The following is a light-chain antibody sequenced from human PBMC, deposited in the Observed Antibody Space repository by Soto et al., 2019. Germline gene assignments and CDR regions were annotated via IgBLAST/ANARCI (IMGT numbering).Light chain of an antibody. Sequence: QSALPQPRSVSGSPGQSVTISCTGTSSDVGGYKYVSWYQQHPGKAPKLMIHDVTKRPSGVPDRFSGSKSGNTASLTISGLPAEDEADYYCCSYAGSYTDVFGTGTKLTVL. CDR1: SSDVGGYKY. CDR2: DVT. V-gene: IGLV2-11*01. CDR3: CSYAGSYTDV. J-gene: IGLJ1*01.